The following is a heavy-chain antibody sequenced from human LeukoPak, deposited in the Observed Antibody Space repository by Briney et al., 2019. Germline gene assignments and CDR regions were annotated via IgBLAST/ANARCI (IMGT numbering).Heavy chain of an antibody. D-gene: IGHD3-22*01. V-gene: IGHV3-23*01. Sequence: GGSLRLSCAASGVTFSSYAMSWVRQAPGKGLEWVSAISGSGGNTHYADSVKGRFTISRDNSKNTLYLQMNSLKAEDTAVYYCAKETASGYGAFDIWGQGTMVTVSS. CDR1: GVTFSSYA. J-gene: IGHJ3*02. CDR3: AKETASGYGAFDI. CDR2: ISGSGGNT.